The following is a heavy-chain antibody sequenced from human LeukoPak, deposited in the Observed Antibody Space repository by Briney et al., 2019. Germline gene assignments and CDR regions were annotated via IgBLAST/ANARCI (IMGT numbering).Heavy chain of an antibody. CDR1: GFTLTTYA. D-gene: IGHD5-24*01. J-gene: IGHJ4*02. V-gene: IGHV3-21*01. CDR2: ISSSSSYI. Sequence: GGSLRLSCVASGFTLTTYAMSWVRQAPGKGLEWVSSISSSSSYIYYADSVKGRFTISRDNAKNSLYLQMNSLRAEDTAVYYCARDFRTQLAGYSPPYHFDYWGQRTLVTVSS. CDR3: ARDFRTQLAGYSPPYHFDY.